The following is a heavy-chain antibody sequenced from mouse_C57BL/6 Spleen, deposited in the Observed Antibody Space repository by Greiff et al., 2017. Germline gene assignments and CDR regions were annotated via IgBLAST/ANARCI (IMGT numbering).Heavy chain of an antibody. CDR1: GYTFTDYN. J-gene: IGHJ1*03. CDR2: INPNNGDT. V-gene: IGHV1-18*01. Sequence: DVQLQQSGAELVRPGASVKLSCKASGYTFTDYNMDWVKQSPGQGLEWIGEINPNNGDTNYNEKFKGKATLTADKSSSTAYMELRSLTSEDAAVYLCERWDNGGYFDFWGKGTTVTVSS. D-gene: IGHD1-3*01. CDR3: ERWDNGGYFDF.